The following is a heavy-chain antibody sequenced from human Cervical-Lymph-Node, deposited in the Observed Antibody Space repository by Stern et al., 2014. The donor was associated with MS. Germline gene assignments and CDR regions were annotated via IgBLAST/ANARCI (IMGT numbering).Heavy chain of an antibody. D-gene: IGHD1-7*01. CDR1: GGTFGSHA. Sequence: QVQLGQSGAEVKKPGSSVKVSCKASGGTFGSHAMSWVRQAPGQGLEWMGRIIPMSAITNYAQKFQGRATITADTSTNIASIELSSLRSEDTAVYYCATRREETTGITSVWGQGTLVTVSS. CDR2: IIPMSAIT. J-gene: IGHJ4*02. V-gene: IGHV1-69*02. CDR3: ATRREETTGITSV.